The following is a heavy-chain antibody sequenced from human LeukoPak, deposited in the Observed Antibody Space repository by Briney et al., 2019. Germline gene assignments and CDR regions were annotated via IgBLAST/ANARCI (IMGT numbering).Heavy chain of an antibody. J-gene: IGHJ4*02. Sequence: PGGSLRLSCAASGLTFSRYAMHWARQAPGKGLEWVAVISYDGSNKYYADSVKGRFTISRDNSKNTLYLQINSLRAEDTAVFYCARDRDNENYFDYWGQGTLVTVSS. CDR3: ARDRDNENYFDY. V-gene: IGHV3-30-3*01. CDR2: ISYDGSNK. CDR1: GLTFSRYA. D-gene: IGHD2-15*01.